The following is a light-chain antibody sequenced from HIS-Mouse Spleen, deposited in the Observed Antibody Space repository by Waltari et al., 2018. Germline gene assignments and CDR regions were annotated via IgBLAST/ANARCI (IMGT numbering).Light chain of an antibody. CDR3: YSTDSSGNHRV. Sequence: SYELTQPPSVSVSPGQTARITCPGDALPKKHSYWYQQKSGQAPVLVIYEDSKRPAGSPGRFSGSSSGTMATLTISGAQVEDEADYYCYSTDSSGNHRVFGGGTKLTVL. V-gene: IGLV3-10*01. J-gene: IGLJ2*01. CDR2: EDS. CDR1: ALPKKH.